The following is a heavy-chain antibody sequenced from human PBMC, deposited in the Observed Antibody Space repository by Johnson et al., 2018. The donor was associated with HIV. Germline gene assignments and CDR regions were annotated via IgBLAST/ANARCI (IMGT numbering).Heavy chain of an antibody. V-gene: IGHV3-30-3*01. CDR3: ARDYYDTAFDI. CDR1: GFTFSTYA. CDR2: ISYDGSNK. Sequence: QVQLVESGGGVVQPGRSLRLSCAASGFTFSTYAMHWVRQVPGKGLEWVAVISYDGSNKYYADSVKGRFTISRDNSKNTLYLQMNSLRAEDTAVYYCARDYYDTAFDIWGQGTMVTVSS. D-gene: IGHD3-22*01. J-gene: IGHJ3*02.